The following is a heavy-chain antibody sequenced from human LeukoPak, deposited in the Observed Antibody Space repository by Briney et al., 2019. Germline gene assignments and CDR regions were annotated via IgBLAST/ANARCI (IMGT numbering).Heavy chain of an antibody. CDR1: GYTFTSYD. J-gene: IGHJ4*02. CDR3: ARGVSYGSGSYYAY. V-gene: IGHV1-8*01. D-gene: IGHD3-10*01. Sequence: ASVKVSCKASGYTFTSYDINWVRQATGQGLEWMGWMNPNRGNTGYAQKFQGRVTMTRNTSISTAYMEQSSLRSEDTAVYYCARGVSYGSGSYYAYWGQGTLVTVSS. CDR2: MNPNRGNT.